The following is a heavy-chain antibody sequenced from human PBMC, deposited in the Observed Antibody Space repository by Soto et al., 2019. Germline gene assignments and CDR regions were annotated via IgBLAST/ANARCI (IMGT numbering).Heavy chain of an antibody. CDR3: ARDPQYTDTSGYYVSSGNSDY. CDR2: SYYSGNT. CDR1: GGSISSGGYY. D-gene: IGHD3-22*01. Sequence: SETLSLTCTVSGGSISSGGYYWNWIRQHPGKGLEWIGYSYYSGNTYYNPSLKSRVTISVDTSKNQFSLRVSSVTAADTAVYYCARDPQYTDTSGYYVSSGNSDYWGQGILVTVSS. J-gene: IGHJ4*02. V-gene: IGHV4-31*03.